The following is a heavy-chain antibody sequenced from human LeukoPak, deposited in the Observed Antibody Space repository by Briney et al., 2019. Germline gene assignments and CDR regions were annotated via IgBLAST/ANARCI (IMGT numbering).Heavy chain of an antibody. CDR3: ARVLSHYYYYGMDV. V-gene: IGHV4-30-4*01. CDR1: GGSFSGYY. J-gene: IGHJ6*02. Sequence: SETLSLTCAVYGGSFSGYYWSWIRQPPGKGLEWIGYIYYSGSTYYNPSLKSRVTISVDTSKNQFSLKLSSVTAADTAVYYCARVLSHYYYYGMDVWGQGTTVTVSS. CDR2: IYYSGST.